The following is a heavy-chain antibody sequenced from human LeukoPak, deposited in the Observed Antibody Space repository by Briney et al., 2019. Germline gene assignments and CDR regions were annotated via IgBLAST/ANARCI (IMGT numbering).Heavy chain of an antibody. V-gene: IGHV1-24*01. CDR2: FDPEDGET. CDR3: AAQDIVVVPAAMGVDY. D-gene: IGHD2-2*01. J-gene: IGHJ4*02. CDR1: GYTLTELS. Sequence: ASVKVSCKVSGYTLTELSMHWVRQAPGKGLEWMGGFDPEDGETIYAQKFQGRVTMTEDTSTDTAYMELSCLRSEDTAVYYCAAQDIVVVPAAMGVDYWGQGTLVTVSS.